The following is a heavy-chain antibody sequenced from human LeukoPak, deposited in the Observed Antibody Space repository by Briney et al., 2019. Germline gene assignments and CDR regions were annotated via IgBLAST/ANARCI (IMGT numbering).Heavy chain of an antibody. D-gene: IGHD6-13*01. CDR3: AKDHEQQLVLVGYLDY. CDR1: GGSISSYY. Sequence: SETLSLTCTVSGGSISSYYWSWIRQPPGKGLEWIGYIYYSGSTNYNPSLKSRVTISVDTSKNQFSLKLSSVTAADTAVYYCAKDHEQQLVLVGYLDYWGQGSLVTVSS. V-gene: IGHV4-59*01. CDR2: IYYSGST. J-gene: IGHJ4*02.